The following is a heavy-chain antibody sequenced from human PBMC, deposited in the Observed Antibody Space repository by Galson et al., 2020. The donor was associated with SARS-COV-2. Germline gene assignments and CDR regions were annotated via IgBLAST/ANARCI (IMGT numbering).Heavy chain of an antibody. CDR1: GFTVSNHY. V-gene: IGHV3-53*01. CDR2: IFSGGST. D-gene: IGHD6-19*01. Sequence: GESLKISCAASGFTVSNHYMSWVRKAPGKGLEWVSVIFSGGSTYFADSVKGRFSVPRDNSKNTLFLQMNGLRAEDTAVYYCARDTPMYSGGWYPAYWGQGTLVTVSS. CDR3: ARDTPMYSGGWYPAY. J-gene: IGHJ4*02.